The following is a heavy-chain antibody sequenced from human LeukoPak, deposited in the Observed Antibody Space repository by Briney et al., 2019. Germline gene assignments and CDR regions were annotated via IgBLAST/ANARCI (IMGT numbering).Heavy chain of an antibody. J-gene: IGHJ3*02. V-gene: IGHV4-39*01. D-gene: IGHD3-22*01. CDR1: GGSISSSSYY. CDR3: ARGLLRNAFDI. CDR2: IYYSGST. Sequence: SETLSLXCTVSGGSISSSSYYWGWIRQPPGKGLGWIGSIYYSGSTYYNPSLKSRVTISVDTSKNQFSLKLSSVTAADTAVYYCARGLLRNAFDIWGQGTMVTVSS.